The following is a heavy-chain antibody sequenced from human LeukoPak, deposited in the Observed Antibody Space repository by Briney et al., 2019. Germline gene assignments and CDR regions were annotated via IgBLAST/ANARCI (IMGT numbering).Heavy chain of an antibody. CDR2: IKQDGSEK. CDR1: GFTFSSYW. CDR3: ARERENCGGDCPSYSAFDI. Sequence: PGGSLRLSCAASGFTFSSYWMSWVRQAPGKGLEWVANIKQDGSEKYYVDSVKGRFTISRGNAKNSLYLQMNSLRAEDTAVYYCARERENCGGDCPSYSAFDIWGQGTMVTVSS. J-gene: IGHJ3*02. D-gene: IGHD2-21*02. V-gene: IGHV3-7*01.